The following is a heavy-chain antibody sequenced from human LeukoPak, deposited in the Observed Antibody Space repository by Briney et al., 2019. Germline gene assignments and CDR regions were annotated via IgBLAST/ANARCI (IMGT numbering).Heavy chain of an antibody. V-gene: IGHV4-59*01. CDR3: AREQPGTGDQLSAFDI. CDR1: GGSISSYY. J-gene: IGHJ3*02. D-gene: IGHD7-27*01. CDR2: IYYSGST. Sequence: SETLSLTCTVSGGSISSYYWSWIRQPPGKGLEWIGYIYYSGSTNYNPSLKSRVTISVDTSKNQFSLKLSSVTAADTAVYYCAREQPGTGDQLSAFDIWGQGTMVTVSS.